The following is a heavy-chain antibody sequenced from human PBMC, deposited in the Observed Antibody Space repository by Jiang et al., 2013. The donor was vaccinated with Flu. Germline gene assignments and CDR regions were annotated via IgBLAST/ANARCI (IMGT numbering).Heavy chain of an antibody. J-gene: IGHJ4*02. CDR2: ISHDGSNK. Sequence: FSSYAMHWVRQAPGKGLEWVAVISHDGSNKYYADSVKGRFTISRDNSKNTLYLQVNSLRAEDTAVYYCARESREYSLQYYFDYWGQGTLVTVSS. D-gene: IGHD5-12*01. CDR3: ARESREYSLQYYFDY. V-gene: IGHV3-30-3*01. CDR1: FSSYA.